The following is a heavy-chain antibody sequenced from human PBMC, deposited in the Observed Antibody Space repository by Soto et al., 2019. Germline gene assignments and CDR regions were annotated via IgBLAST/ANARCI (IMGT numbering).Heavy chain of an antibody. CDR2: IYYSGST. D-gene: IGHD1-26*01. J-gene: IGHJ5*02. Sequence: SETLSLTCAVSGGSISSYYWSWIRQPPGRGLEWIGYIYYSGSTNYNPSLKSRVTISVDTSKNQFSLKLSSVTAVDTAVYYCARCLFSYGARFDPWGQGTLVTVS. V-gene: IGHV4-59*01. CDR3: ARCLFSYGARFDP. CDR1: GGSISSYY.